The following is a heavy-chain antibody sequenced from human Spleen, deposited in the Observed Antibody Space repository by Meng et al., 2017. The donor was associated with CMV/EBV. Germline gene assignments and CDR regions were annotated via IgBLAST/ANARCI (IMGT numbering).Heavy chain of an antibody. CDR3: AKAEGDFWSGYSSYYYGMDV. Sequence: GGSLRLTCAASAFTFSQYAMSWVRQAPGKGLEWVSAISGSGGSTYYADSVKGRFTISRDNSKNTLYLQMNSLRAEDTAVYYCAKAEGDFWSGYSSYYYGMDVWGQGTTVTVSS. CDR2: ISGSGGST. J-gene: IGHJ6*02. CDR1: AFTFSQYA. V-gene: IGHV3-23*01. D-gene: IGHD3-3*01.